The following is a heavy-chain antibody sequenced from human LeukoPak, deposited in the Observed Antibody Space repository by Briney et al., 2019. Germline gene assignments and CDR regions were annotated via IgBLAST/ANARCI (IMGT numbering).Heavy chain of an antibody. V-gene: IGHV4-34*01. CDR2: IYYSGST. CDR3: ARWVPQSNAFDI. Sequence: SETLSLTCAVYGGSFSGYYWSWIRQPPGKGLEWIGSIYYSGSTYYNPSLKSRVTISVDTSKNQFSLKLSSVTAADTAVYYCARWVPQSNAFDIWGQGTMVTVSS. CDR1: GGSFSGYY. J-gene: IGHJ3*02.